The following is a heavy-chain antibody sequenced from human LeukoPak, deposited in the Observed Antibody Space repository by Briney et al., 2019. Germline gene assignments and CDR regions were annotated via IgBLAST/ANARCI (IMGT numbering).Heavy chain of an antibody. V-gene: IGHV3-7*01. Sequence: GGSLRLSCAASGFTFSSYWMSWVRQAPGKGLEWVANIKQDGSEKYYVDSVKGRFTISRDNAKNSLYLQMNSLRAEDTAVYYCARDVSYDSSGYKEYYFDYWGQGTLVTVSS. CDR1: GFTFSSYW. D-gene: IGHD3-22*01. CDR3: ARDVSYDSSGYKEYYFDY. CDR2: IKQDGSEK. J-gene: IGHJ4*02.